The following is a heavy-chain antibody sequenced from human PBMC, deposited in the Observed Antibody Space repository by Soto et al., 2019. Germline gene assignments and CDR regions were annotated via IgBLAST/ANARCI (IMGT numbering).Heavy chain of an antibody. CDR1: GYSFTSYW. CDR2: IYPGDSDT. CDR3: ARPPEVGATPDAFDI. J-gene: IGHJ3*02. V-gene: IGHV5-51*01. D-gene: IGHD1-26*01. Sequence: GESLKISCKGSGYSFTSYWIGWVRQMPGKCLEWMGIIYPGDSDTRYSPSFQGQVTISADKSISTAYLQWSSLKASDTAMYYCARPPEVGATPDAFDIWGQGTMVTVSS.